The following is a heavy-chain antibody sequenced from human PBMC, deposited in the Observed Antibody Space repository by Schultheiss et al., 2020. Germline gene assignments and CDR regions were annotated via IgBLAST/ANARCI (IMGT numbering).Heavy chain of an antibody. D-gene: IGHD1-26*01. CDR3: ASWGGSYPLDY. CDR2: ISSRSDYT. CDR1: GFTFSSYA. J-gene: IGHJ4*02. V-gene: IGHV3-11*06. Sequence: GGSLRLSCAASGFTFSSYAMSWIRQAPGKGLEWVSYISSRSDYTNYADSVRGRFTISRDNAKNSLYLQMNSLRAEDTAVYYCASWGGSYPLDYWGQGTLVTVSS.